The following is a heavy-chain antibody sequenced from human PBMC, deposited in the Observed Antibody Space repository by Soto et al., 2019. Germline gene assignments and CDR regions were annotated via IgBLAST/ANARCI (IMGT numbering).Heavy chain of an antibody. Sequence: SVKVSCQASEGTFSSYSIPLVRQAPGQRLEWMGEIIPLLGTANYAQKFQGRVTITGDKSTSTIYMGLSSLRSDDTAVYYCARAPVDLFGYMDVWGQGTTVTVSS. D-gene: IGHD6-19*01. CDR2: IIPLLGTA. V-gene: IGHV1-69*08. J-gene: IGHJ6*02. CDR3: ARAPVDLFGYMDV. CDR1: EGTFSSYS.